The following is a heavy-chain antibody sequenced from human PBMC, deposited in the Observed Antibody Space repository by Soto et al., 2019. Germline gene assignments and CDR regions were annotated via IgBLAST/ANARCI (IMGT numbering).Heavy chain of an antibody. CDR2: ISSGGFTI. D-gene: IGHD3-10*01. V-gene: IGHV3-11*01. CDR3: ARDPGIYYGMDV. J-gene: IGHJ6*02. Sequence: QVQLVESGEGLVKPGGSLRLSCTASGFTFSDYYMTWIRQAPGKGLEWLSYISSGGFTIYYADSVKGRFTVSRDNAKNSMYLQMNTLRVEDTAVYYCARDPGIYYGMDVWGQGTTVTVSS. CDR1: GFTFSDYY.